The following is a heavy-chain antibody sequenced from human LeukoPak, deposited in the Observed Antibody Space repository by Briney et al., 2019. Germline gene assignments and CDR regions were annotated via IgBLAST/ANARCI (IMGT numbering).Heavy chain of an antibody. J-gene: IGHJ6*04. CDR2: LWYDGRTQ. Sequence: GGSLRLSCEASGFTLSSCGMHWVRQAPGKGLEWVAILWYDGRTQHYADSVKGRFTISRDNAKNTLYLQMNSLRAEDTAVYYCASPDGYTFSWYAMDVWGKGTTVAVSS. V-gene: IGHV3-33*01. CDR1: GFTLSSCG. D-gene: IGHD2-2*02. CDR3: ASPDGYTFSWYAMDV.